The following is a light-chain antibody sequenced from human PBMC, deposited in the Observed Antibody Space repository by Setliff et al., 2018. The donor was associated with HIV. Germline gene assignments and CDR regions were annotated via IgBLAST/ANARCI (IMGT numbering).Light chain of an antibody. CDR3: SSYTRSSSVV. CDR1: SSDVGGYEF. CDR2: DVN. Sequence: QSVLTQPASVSGSPGQSITISCTGTSSDVGGYEFVSWYQLHPGKAPKLMIYDVNKRPSGVSNRFSGSKSGNTASLTISGLRAEDEADFYCSSYTRSSSVVIGGGTQLTV. V-gene: IGLV2-14*03. J-gene: IGLJ2*01.